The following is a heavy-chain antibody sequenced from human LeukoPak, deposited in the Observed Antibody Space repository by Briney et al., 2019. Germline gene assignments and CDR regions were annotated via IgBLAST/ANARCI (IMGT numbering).Heavy chain of an antibody. CDR1: GVTLSSFA. Sequence: GGSLRLSCAASGVTLSSFAMSWARQAPGKGLEWVSGISSSGSGDNTYYADSVKGRFTISRGSSKNTLFLHMNTLRAEDTAIYYCAKDRTVGASYWYFDLWGRGTLVTVSS. V-gene: IGHV3-23*01. D-gene: IGHD1-26*01. J-gene: IGHJ2*01. CDR3: AKDRTVGASYWYFDL. CDR2: ISSSGSGDNT.